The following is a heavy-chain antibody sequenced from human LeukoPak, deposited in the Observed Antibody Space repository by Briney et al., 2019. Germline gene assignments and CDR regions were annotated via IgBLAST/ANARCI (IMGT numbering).Heavy chain of an antibody. CDR1: GGTFSSYA. CDR2: IIPIFGTA. J-gene: IGHJ4*02. CDR3: ARHEYYGSGSNLGSDY. Sequence: SVKVSCKASGGTFSSYAISWVRQAPGQGLEWMGGIIPIFGTANYAQKFQGRVTITADKSTSTAYMELSSLRSEDTAVYYCARHEYYGSGSNLGSDYWGQGTLVTVSS. D-gene: IGHD3-10*01. V-gene: IGHV1-69*06.